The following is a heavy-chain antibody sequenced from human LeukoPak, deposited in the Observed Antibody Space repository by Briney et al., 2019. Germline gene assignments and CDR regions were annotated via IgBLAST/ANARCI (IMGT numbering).Heavy chain of an antibody. CDR1: GGSISSYY. J-gene: IGHJ3*02. CDR2: INNSGST. Sequence: PSETLSLTCTVSGGSISSYYWSWIRQSPGKGLEWIGCINNSGSTNYNPSLKSRVTISVDTSKNQFSLKLSSVTAADTAVYYCAREGYSPYRLTYANHAFDIWGQGTMVTVSS. CDR3: AREGYSPYRLTYANHAFDI. V-gene: IGHV4-59*01. D-gene: IGHD5-12*01.